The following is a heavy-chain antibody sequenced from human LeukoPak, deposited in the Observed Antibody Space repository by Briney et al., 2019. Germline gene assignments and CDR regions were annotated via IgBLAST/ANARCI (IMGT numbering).Heavy chain of an antibody. D-gene: IGHD1-1*01. J-gene: IGHJ4*02. CDR3: AREGQQLKHFDY. CDR2: INPRGDAT. Sequence: GASVKVSRKASGNTFIGHWIHWVRQAPGQGLEWMGAINPRGDATIGAQKFQGRVTTTRDTSTSTVYIKLSSLRSEDTAVYYCAREGQQLKHFDYWGQGTLVTVSS. CDR1: GNTFIGHW. V-gene: IGHV1-46*01.